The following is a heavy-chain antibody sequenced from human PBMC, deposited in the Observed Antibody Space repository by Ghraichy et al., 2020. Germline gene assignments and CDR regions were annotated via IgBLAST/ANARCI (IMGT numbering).Heavy chain of an antibody. Sequence: ESLNISCTVSGGSVSSGSYYWSWIRQPPGKGLEWIGYIYYSGSTNYNPSLKSRVTISVDTSKNQFSLKLSSVTAADTAVYYCARVTRHYYYGMDVWGQGTTVTVSS. CDR2: IYYSGST. J-gene: IGHJ6*02. CDR3: ARVTRHYYYGMDV. CDR1: GGSVSSGSYY. V-gene: IGHV4-61*01. D-gene: IGHD4-11*01.